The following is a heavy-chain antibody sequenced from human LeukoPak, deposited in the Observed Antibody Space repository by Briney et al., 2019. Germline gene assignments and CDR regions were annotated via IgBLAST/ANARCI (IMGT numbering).Heavy chain of an antibody. Sequence: SVKVSCKASGGTFSSYAISWVRQAPGQGLEWMGRIIPIFGTANYAQKFQGRVTITTDESTCTAYLELSSLRSEDTAVYYCARAGDTAMAYRAAAFDIWGQGTMVTVSS. CDR3: ARAGDTAMAYRAAAFDI. CDR2: IIPIFGTA. J-gene: IGHJ3*02. V-gene: IGHV1-69*05. CDR1: GGTFSSYA. D-gene: IGHD5-18*01.